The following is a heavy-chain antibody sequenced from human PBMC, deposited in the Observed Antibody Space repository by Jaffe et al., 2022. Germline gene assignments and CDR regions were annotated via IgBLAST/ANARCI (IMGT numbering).Heavy chain of an antibody. Sequence: QVQLQESGPGLVKPSETLSLTCAVSGYSISSGYYWGWIRQPPGKGLEWIGSIYHSGSTYYNPSLKSRVTISVDTSKNQFSLKLSSVTAADTAVYYCARSPSYTWADYWGQGTLVTVSS. CDR3: ARSPSYTWADY. V-gene: IGHV4-38-2*01. D-gene: IGHD1-26*01. J-gene: IGHJ4*02. CDR1: GYSISSGYY. CDR2: IYHSGST.